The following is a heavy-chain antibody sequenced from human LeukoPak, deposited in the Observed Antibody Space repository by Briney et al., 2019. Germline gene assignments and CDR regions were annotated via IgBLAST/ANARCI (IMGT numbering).Heavy chain of an antibody. D-gene: IGHD3-10*01. V-gene: IGHV4-34*01. CDR1: GGSFSGYY. CDR2: INHSGST. Sequence: KPSETLSLTCAVYGGSFSGYYWSWIRQPPGKGLEWIGEINHSGSTNYNPSLKSRVTISVDTSKSQFSLKLSSVTAADTAVYYCARRRPMVRGVTFDYWGQGTLVTVSS. J-gene: IGHJ4*02. CDR3: ARRRPMVRGVTFDY.